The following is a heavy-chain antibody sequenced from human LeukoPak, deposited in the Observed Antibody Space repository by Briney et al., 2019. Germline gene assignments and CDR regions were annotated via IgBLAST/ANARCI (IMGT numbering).Heavy chain of an antibody. CDR3: AKEAQGCSITSCYFDS. CDR2: ISGSGGNT. CDR1: GFTFSNSA. D-gene: IGHD2-2*01. J-gene: IGHJ4*02. Sequence: GGSLRLSCAASGFTFSNSAMSWVRQAPGKGLEWVSSISGSGGNTYFADSVKGRFTISRDNSKNTLFLQMNSLRAEDTAVYYCAKEAQGCSITSCYFDSWGQGTLVTVSS. V-gene: IGHV3-23*01.